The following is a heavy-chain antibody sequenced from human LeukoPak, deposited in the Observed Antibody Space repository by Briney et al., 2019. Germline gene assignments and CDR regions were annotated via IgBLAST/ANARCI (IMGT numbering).Heavy chain of an antibody. Sequence: PGGSLRLSCAASGFTFSSYWMSWVRQAPGKGLEWVANIKQDGSEKYYVDSVKGRFTISRDNAKNSLYLQMNSLRAEDTAVYYCVSAYHPGCWFDPWGQGTLVTVSS. CDR1: GFTFSSYW. CDR3: VSAYHPGCWFDP. D-gene: IGHD2-21*01. V-gene: IGHV3-7*01. J-gene: IGHJ5*02. CDR2: IKQDGSEK.